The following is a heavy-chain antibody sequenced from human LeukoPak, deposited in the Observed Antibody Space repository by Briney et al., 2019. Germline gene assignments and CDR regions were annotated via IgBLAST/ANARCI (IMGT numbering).Heavy chain of an antibody. Sequence: SSDTLSLPCTVSGGPIRSYYWSWMRQPAGKGLEGVGRIYSRGSTNYNPSLTSRVHMSVDTSKNQCSLQLSSVTVAPNTVYYGARDGLWRLLGWVDTWGQGTLVTVSS. CDR1: GGPIRSYY. CDR3: ARDGLWRLLGWVDT. V-gene: IGHV4-4*07. D-gene: IGHD2-15*01. J-gene: IGHJ5*02. CDR2: IYSRGST.